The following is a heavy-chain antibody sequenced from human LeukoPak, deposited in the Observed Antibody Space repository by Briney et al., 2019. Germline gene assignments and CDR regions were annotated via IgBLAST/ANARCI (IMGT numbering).Heavy chain of an antibody. J-gene: IGHJ4*02. CDR1: GFTVSSNS. V-gene: IGHV3-53*01. CDR3: ARRAGAYSHPYDY. Sequence: GGSLRLSCTVSGFTVSSNSMSWVRQAPGKGLEWVSFIYSNNTHYSDPVKGRFTISRDNSKNTLYLQMHSLRAVDTAVYYCARRAGAYSHPYDYWGQGTLVTVSS. D-gene: IGHD4/OR15-4a*01. CDR2: IYSNNT.